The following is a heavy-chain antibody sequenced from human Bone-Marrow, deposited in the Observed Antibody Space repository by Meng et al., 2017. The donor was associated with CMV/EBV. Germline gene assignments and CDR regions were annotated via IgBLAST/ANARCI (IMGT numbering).Heavy chain of an antibody. V-gene: IGHV3-30*04. CDR3: ARDLRRPNHYDTTGYFDY. Sequence: GGSQRLSCAASGFTFKTYPMHWVRHAPGKGLEWVAVISHDGKIKYYADSVKGRFTITRDNSGNTLYLQMHSQRGEDTAVYYCARDLRRPNHYDTTGYFDYWGQGTRVTVSS. J-gene: IGHJ4*02. D-gene: IGHD1-1*01. CDR2: ISHDGKIK. CDR1: GFTFKTYP.